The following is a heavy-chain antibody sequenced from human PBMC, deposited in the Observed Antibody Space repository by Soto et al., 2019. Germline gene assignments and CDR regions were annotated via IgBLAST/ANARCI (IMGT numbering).Heavy chain of an antibody. CDR1: GFTFSSYA. V-gene: IGHV3-23*01. Sequence: EVQLLESGGGLVQPGGSLRLSCAASGFTFSSYAMSWVRQAPGKGLEWVSAISGSGGSTYYADSVKGRFTISRDNSKNTLYLQMNSLRAEDTAVYYCATPLQYYYDSSGYWGYWGQGTLVTVSS. D-gene: IGHD3-22*01. CDR2: ISGSGGST. CDR3: ATPLQYYYDSSGYWGY. J-gene: IGHJ4*02.